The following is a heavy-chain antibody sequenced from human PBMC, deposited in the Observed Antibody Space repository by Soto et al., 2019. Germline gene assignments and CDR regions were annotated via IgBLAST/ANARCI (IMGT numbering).Heavy chain of an antibody. J-gene: IGHJ5*02. CDR1: GGTFSSYA. CDR3: ARDPPLTPYDSGLRFDP. V-gene: IGHV1-69*01. D-gene: IGHD3-3*01. Sequence: QVQLVQSGAEVKKPGSSVKVSCKASGGTFSSYAISWVRQAPGQGLEWMGGIIPIFGTANYAQKFQGRVTITADESTSTAYMELSSLRSEDTAVYYCARDPPLTPYDSGLRFDPWGQGTLVTVSS. CDR2: IIPIFGTA.